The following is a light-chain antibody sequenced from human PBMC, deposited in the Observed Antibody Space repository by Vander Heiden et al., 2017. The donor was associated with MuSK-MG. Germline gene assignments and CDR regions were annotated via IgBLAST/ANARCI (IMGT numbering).Light chain of an antibody. CDR2: STN. J-gene: IGLJ3*02. V-gene: IGLV8-61*01. CDR1: SGSVSTSHY. Sequence: QTVVTQEPSLSVSPGGTVTLTCGLRSGSVSTSHYTSWYRQTPGQAPRTRIYSTNRRSSGVPDRFSGSILGNKAALTITGAQADDECNYYCFLDLGRHIGMFGGGTKLTVL. CDR3: FLDLGRHIGM.